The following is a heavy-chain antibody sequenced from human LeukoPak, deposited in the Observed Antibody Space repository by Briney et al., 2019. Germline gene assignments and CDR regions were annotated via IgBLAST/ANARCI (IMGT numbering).Heavy chain of an antibody. Sequence: GGSLRLSCVASGFTFDDYAMHWVRQAPGKGLEWVSGISWNSGSIGYADSVKGRFTISRDNAKNSLYLQMNSLRAEDTALYYCAKDKSYSSGWYYFDYWGQGTLVTVSS. CDR2: ISWNSGSI. J-gene: IGHJ4*02. V-gene: IGHV3-9*01. D-gene: IGHD6-19*01. CDR3: AKDKSYSSGWYYFDY. CDR1: GFTFDDYA.